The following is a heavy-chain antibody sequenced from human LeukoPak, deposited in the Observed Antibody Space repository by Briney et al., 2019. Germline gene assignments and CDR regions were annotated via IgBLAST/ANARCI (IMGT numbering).Heavy chain of an antibody. CDR2: ISAYNGNT. CDR3: ARANTYNSGYDAFDV. CDR1: GYTFTSYG. V-gene: IGHV1-18*01. J-gene: IGHJ3*01. Sequence: ASVKVSCKASGYTFTSYGISWVRQAPGQGLEWMGWISAYNGNTNYAQKLQDRVTMTTDTSTSTAYMELRSLRSGDTAVYYCARANTYNSGYDAFDVWGQGTTVAVSS. D-gene: IGHD3-10*01.